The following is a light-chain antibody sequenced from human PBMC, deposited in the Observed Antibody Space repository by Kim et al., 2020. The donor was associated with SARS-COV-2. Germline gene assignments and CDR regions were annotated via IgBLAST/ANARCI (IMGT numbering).Light chain of an antibody. V-gene: IGKV1-39*01. CDR1: QSISSY. Sequence: ASVRDRVTITCRSSQSISSYLNWYQHKPGKAPQLLISAASSLQPGVPSRFSGSGSGTDFTLTISSLQPEDFATYYCQQSYSTPFTFGPGTKVDIK. CDR2: AAS. CDR3: QQSYSTPFT. J-gene: IGKJ3*01.